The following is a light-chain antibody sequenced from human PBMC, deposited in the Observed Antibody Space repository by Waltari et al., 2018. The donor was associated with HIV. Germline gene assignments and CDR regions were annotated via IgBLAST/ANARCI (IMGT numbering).Light chain of an antibody. CDR3: NSYGGNINFT. CDR1: SSDPAVYNY. V-gene: IGLV2-8*01. Sequence: QSALTQPPSASGFPGQSVSICCTGISSDPAVYNYVSWYQQHPGKAPKLIIYEVNKRPSGVPDRFSSSKSGNTASLTVSGLQAEDEAEYYCNSYGGNINFTFGGGTKLTVL. CDR2: EVN. J-gene: IGLJ2*01.